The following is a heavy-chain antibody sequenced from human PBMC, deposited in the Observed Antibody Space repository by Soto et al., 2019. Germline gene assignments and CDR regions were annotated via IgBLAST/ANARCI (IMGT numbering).Heavy chain of an antibody. J-gene: IGHJ4*02. CDR1: GGSISSYY. D-gene: IGHD5-12*01. V-gene: IGHV4-59*01. CDR2: IYYSGST. Sequence: PSETLSLTCTVSGGSISSYYWSWIRQPPGKGLEWIGYIYYSGSTNYNPSLRSRVTISVDTSKNQFSLKLSSVTAADTAVYYCARDPAQGATIGYFDDWGQGTLVTVSS. CDR3: ARDPAQGATIGYFDD.